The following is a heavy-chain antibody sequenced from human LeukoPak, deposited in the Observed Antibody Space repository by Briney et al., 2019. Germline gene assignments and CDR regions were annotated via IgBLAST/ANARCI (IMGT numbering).Heavy chain of an antibody. CDR2: ISRDGGST. CDR1: GFTFDEYT. V-gene: IGHV3-43*01. CDR3: AKGNYYYMDI. J-gene: IGHJ6*03. Sequence: LGGFLRLSCAASGFTFDEYTMHWVRQAPGKCLGWVSLISRDGGSTYYADSVKGRFTISRDNSKNSLYLQMDSLRTEDTALYYCAKGNYYYMDIWGKGTTVTVS.